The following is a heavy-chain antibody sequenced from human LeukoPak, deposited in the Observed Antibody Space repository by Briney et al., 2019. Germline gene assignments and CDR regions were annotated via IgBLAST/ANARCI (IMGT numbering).Heavy chain of an antibody. CDR3: TRDRDLGVGNWFDP. D-gene: IGHD3-3*01. CDR1: GFTFSSYD. J-gene: IGHJ5*02. Sequence: GGSLRLSCAASGFTFSSYDMHWVRQATGKGLEWVSAIGTAGDTYYPGSVKGRFTISRDNAKNSLYLQMNSLRAEDTAVYYCTRDRDLGVGNWFDPWGQGTLVTVSS. CDR2: IGTAGDT. V-gene: IGHV3-13*01.